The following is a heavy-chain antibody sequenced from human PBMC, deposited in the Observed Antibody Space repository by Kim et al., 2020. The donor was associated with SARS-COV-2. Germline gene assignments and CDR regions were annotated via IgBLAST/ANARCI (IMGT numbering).Heavy chain of an antibody. Sequence: GWSLRLSCAASGFTFSSYGMHWVRQAPGKGLEWVAVISYDGSNKYYADSVKGRFTISRDNSKNTLYLQMNSLRAEDTAVYYCAKDHGSGSYGMDVWPRD. V-gene: IGHV3-30*18. CDR1: GFTFSSYG. CDR3: AKDHGSGSYGMDV. CDR2: ISYDGSNK. D-gene: IGHD3-10*01. J-gene: IGHJ6*02.